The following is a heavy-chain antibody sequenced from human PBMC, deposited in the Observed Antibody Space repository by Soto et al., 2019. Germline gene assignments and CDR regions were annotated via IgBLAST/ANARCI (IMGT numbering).Heavy chain of an antibody. CDR3: ARRHHKPTYYFDY. J-gene: IGHJ4*02. V-gene: IGHV4-39*01. Sequence: SETLSLTCTVSGGSISSSSYYWGWIRQPPGKGLEWIGSIYYSGSTYYNPSLKSRVTISVDTSKNQFSLKLSSVTAADTAVYYCARRHHKPTYYFDYWGQGTLVTVSS. CDR2: IYYSGST. CDR1: GGSISSSSYY.